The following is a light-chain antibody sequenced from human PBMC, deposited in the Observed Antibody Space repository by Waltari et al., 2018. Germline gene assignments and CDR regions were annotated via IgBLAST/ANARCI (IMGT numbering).Light chain of an antibody. J-gene: IGKJ1*01. CDR2: KVF. CDR1: QSLVHSDGKTY. V-gene: IGKV2-30*02. Sequence: DVVMTQSPLSLPVTLGQPATLSCRSSQSLVHSDGKTYLNWFQQRPGQSPRRLIYKVFNRDSGVPDRFSGSGSGTDFTLTISRVEAEDVGTYYCMQATQWPLTFGQGTKVEIK. CDR3: MQATQWPLT.